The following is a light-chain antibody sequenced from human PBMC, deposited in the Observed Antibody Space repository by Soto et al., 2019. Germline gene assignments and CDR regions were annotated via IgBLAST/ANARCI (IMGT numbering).Light chain of an antibody. CDR2: GTS. Sequence: EIVLTQSPGTLSLSPGERATLSCRASRSVSSKYLAWYQQKPGQAPRALIYGTSIRASGVPERFSGGGSGTDFTLTITRLEPEDFAVYYCQQYGSSLFTFGPGTKVDFK. CDR1: RSVSSKY. J-gene: IGKJ3*01. CDR3: QQYGSSLFT. V-gene: IGKV3-20*01.